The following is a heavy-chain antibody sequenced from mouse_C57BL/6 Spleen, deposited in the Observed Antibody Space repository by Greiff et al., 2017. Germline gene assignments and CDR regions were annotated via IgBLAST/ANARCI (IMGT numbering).Heavy chain of an antibody. V-gene: IGHV1-81*01. CDR1: GYTFTSYG. Sequence: QVQLKESGAELARPGASVKLSCKASGYTFTSYGISWVKQRTGQGLEWIGEIYPRSGNTYYNEKFKGKATLTADKSSSTAYMELRSLTSEDSAVYFCARTPMGLGRDYWGQGTTLTVSS. CDR3: ARTPMGLGRDY. J-gene: IGHJ2*01. CDR2: IYPRSGNT. D-gene: IGHD4-1*01.